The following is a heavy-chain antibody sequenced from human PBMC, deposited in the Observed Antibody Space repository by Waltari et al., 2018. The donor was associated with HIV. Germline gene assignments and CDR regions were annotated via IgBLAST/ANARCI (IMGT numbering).Heavy chain of an antibody. CDR3: ARDSYGGDY. V-gene: IGHV3-7*03. CDR1: GGNFATDW. Sequence: EVQLVESGGGVVQPGGERILSCRGPGGNFATDWMTWVRQAPGRGLEWVANIRLNGRETHYLESVEGRFTISRDNADDSVFLYMSDLRVDDTAIYFCARDSYGGDYWGRGTQVTVSS. J-gene: IGHJ4*02. CDR2: IRLNGRET. D-gene: IGHD4-17*01.